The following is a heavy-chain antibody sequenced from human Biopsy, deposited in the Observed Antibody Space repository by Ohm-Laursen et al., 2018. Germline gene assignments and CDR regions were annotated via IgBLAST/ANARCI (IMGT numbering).Heavy chain of an antibody. CDR2: IYNSGST. J-gene: IGHJ2*01. V-gene: IGHV4-59*01. CDR1: GGSMSSYY. Sequence: GTLSLTCTVSGGSMSSYYWTWIRQPPGKGLEWIGYIYNSGSTNYNPSLKSRVTILVAVDTSKSQFSLRLSSVTAADTAMYYCARDRGYYSDRTVPGYFDLWGRGTLVTVSS. D-gene: IGHD3-22*01. CDR3: ARDRGYYSDRTVPGYFDL.